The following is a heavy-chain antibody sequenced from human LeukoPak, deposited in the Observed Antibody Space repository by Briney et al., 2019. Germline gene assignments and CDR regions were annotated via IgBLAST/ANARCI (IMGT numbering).Heavy chain of an antibody. CDR2: IYYSGST. D-gene: IGHD5-24*01. J-gene: IGHJ4*02. Sequence: SETLSLTRTVSGGSISSSGYYWGWIRQPPGKGLEWIARIYYSGSTYYNPSLKSRVTISVYRSKNQFYLKLSSGCAGDTAVYYCARGGVRRKSILRTRDGYNLDYWGQGTLVTVSS. CDR3: ARGGVRRKSILRTRDGYNLDY. CDR1: GGSISSSGYY. V-gene: IGHV4-39*07.